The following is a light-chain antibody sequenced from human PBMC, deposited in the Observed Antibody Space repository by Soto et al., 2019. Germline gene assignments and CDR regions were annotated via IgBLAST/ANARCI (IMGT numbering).Light chain of an antibody. V-gene: IGKV3-20*01. Sequence: EIVLTQSPGTLSLSPGKRATLSCRASQTVSSIYLAWYQQKHGQAPRLLIYGASSRATGIPDRFSGSGSGTDFTLTISRLEPEDFAVYYCHQYGSSPRTFGQGTKVEIK. CDR3: HQYGSSPRT. CDR2: GAS. CDR1: QTVSSIY. J-gene: IGKJ1*01.